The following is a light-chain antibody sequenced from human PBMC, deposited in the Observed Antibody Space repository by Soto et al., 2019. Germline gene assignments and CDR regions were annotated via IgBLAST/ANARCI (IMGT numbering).Light chain of an antibody. CDR3: QQYNNWPLT. CDR1: QSVSSN. Sequence: EKVVTQSPTTPSVSPRERTPPSSRAGQSVSSNLAWYQQKPGQAPRLLIYGASTRATGIPARFSGSGSGTEFTLTISSLQSEDFAVYYCQQYNNWPLTFGGGTKVDIK. J-gene: IGKJ4*01. CDR2: GAS. V-gene: IGKV3-15*01.